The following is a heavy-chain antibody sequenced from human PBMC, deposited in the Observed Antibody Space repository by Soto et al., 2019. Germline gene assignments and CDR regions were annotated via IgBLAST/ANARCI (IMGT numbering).Heavy chain of an antibody. CDR2: IFSNDQR. Sequence: SGPTLVNPTDTLTLTYSVPGLSLSNGRMGVSWIRQPPGKALEWLAHIFSNDQRSYSTSLKNRLTISKDTTKSQVVLTLTKMDPVDTATYYRARYDFYGEYANNYWGQGTLVTVSS. V-gene: IGHV2-26*01. CDR1: GLSLSNGRMG. J-gene: IGHJ4*02. CDR3: ARYDFYGEYANNY. D-gene: IGHD3-3*01.